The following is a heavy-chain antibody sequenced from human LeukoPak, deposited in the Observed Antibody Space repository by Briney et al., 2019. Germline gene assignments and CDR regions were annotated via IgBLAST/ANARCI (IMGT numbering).Heavy chain of an antibody. V-gene: IGHV3-23*01. Sequence: GGSLRLSCAASGFTFSSYAMSWVRQAPGKGLEWVSAISGSGGSTSYADSVKGRFTIARDNSKNTLYLQMNSLRAEDTAVYYCAKDTAIARFLEWLLFFDYWGQGTLVTVSS. J-gene: IGHJ4*02. CDR1: GFTFSSYA. CDR2: ISGSGGST. D-gene: IGHD3-3*01. CDR3: AKDTAIARFLEWLLFFDY.